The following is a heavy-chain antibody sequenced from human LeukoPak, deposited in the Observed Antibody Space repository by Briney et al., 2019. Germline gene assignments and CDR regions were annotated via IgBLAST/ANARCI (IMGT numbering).Heavy chain of an antibody. V-gene: IGHV1-18*01. CDR3: ARVSRDYDILTGATSVYYFDY. Sequence: ASVKVSCKASGYTFTSYGISWVRQAPGQGLEWMGWISAYNGNTNYAQKLQGRVTMTTDTSASTAYMELRSLRSDDTAVYYCARVSRDYDILTGATSVYYFDYWGQGTLVTVSS. CDR2: ISAYNGNT. D-gene: IGHD3-9*01. CDR1: GYTFTSYG. J-gene: IGHJ4*02.